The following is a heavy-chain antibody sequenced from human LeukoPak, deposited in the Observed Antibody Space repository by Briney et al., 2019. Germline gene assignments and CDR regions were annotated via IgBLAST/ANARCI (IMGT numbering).Heavy chain of an antibody. J-gene: IGHJ4*02. D-gene: IGHD2-8*01. CDR3: ASLYCTNGGCPDY. CDR1: GGSISSYY. Sequence: SETLSLTCTVSGGSISSYYWSWIRQPPGKGLEWIGYIYYSGSTNYNPSLKSRVTISVDTSKNQFSLKLSSVTAADTAVYYCASLYCTNGGCPDYWGQGTLVTVSS. CDR2: IYYSGST. V-gene: IGHV4-59*01.